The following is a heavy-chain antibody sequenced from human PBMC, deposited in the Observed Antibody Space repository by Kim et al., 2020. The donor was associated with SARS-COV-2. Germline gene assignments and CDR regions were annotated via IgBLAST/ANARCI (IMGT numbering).Heavy chain of an antibody. CDR1: GGSISSSGYY. J-gene: IGHJ4*02. Sequence: SETLSLTCPVSGGSISSSGYYWGWIRQPPGKGLEWIGYIYYSGSTYYNPSLKSRVTISVDTSKNQFSLKLTSVTAADTAVYYCARVVVRESEGLDYWGQGTLVTVSS. D-gene: IGHD2-15*01. CDR2: IYYSGST. V-gene: IGHV4-31*03. CDR3: ARVVVRESEGLDY.